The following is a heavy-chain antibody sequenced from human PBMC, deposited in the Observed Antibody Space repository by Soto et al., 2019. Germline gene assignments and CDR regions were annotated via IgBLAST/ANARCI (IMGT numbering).Heavy chain of an antibody. J-gene: IGHJ5*02. CDR2: IYYSGST. D-gene: IGHD6-13*01. V-gene: IGHV4-59*01. Sequence: SETLSLTCTVSGGSISSYYWSWIRQPPGKGLEWIGYIYYSGSTNYNPSLKSRVTISVDTSKNQFSLKLSSVTAADTAVYYCVSLGIAAAGRVNWFDPWGQGTLVTVSS. CDR1: GGSISSYY. CDR3: VSLGIAAAGRVNWFDP.